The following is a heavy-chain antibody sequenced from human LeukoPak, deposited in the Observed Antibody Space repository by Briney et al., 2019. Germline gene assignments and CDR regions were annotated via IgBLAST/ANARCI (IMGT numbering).Heavy chain of an antibody. V-gene: IGHV3-21*01. Sequence: GGSLRLSCAASGFTFSIYSMNWVRQAPGKGLEWVSSISSGSSFIYYADSVKGRFTISRDNAKNSMYLQMNSLRAEDTAVYYCARDSGSPQDAFDIWGQGTMVTVSS. CDR3: ARDSGSPQDAFDI. CDR2: ISSGSSFI. J-gene: IGHJ3*02. D-gene: IGHD6-13*01. CDR1: GFTFSIYS.